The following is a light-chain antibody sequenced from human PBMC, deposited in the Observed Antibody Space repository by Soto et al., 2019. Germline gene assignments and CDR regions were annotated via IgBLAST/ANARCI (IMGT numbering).Light chain of an antibody. CDR2: SAS. Sequence: EIVMTQSPATLSVSPGGRATLSCRASQSISDTLAWYQQKPGQAPRLLIYSASTRATGIPARFSGSGSGTEFTLTISSLQSEDFAIYYCQHQSNWPRTFGQGTKVDIK. V-gene: IGKV3-15*01. CDR3: QHQSNWPRT. CDR1: QSISDT. J-gene: IGKJ1*01.